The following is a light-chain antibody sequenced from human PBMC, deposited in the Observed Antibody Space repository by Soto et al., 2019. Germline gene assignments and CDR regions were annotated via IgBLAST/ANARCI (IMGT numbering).Light chain of an antibody. CDR1: SSDVGNSNG. CDR2: DVN. J-gene: IGLJ1*01. Sequence: QSALTQPPSVSGSPGQSVAISCTGTSSDVGNSNGVSWYHQPPGTAPNLMIYDVNNRPSGVPDRFSGSKSGNTASLTISGLQAEDEGDYYCSSYTSSSTYVFGTGTKVTVL. CDR3: SSYTSSSTYV. V-gene: IGLV2-18*02.